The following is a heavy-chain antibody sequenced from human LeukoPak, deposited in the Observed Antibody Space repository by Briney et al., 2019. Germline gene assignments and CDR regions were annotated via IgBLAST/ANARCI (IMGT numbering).Heavy chain of an antibody. V-gene: IGHV5-51*01. Sequence: GESLKISCKGSGYSFTSYWIGWVRQMPGKGLEWMGIIYPGDSDTRYSPSFQGQVTISADKSISTAYLQWSSLKASDTAMYYCARRGYGILTGYYSFDYWGQGTLVTVSS. CDR3: ARRGYGILTGYYSFDY. J-gene: IGHJ4*02. CDR1: GYSFTSYW. CDR2: IYPGDSDT. D-gene: IGHD3-9*01.